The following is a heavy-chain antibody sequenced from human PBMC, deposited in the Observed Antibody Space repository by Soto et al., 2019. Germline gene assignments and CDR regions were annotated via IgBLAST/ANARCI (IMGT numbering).Heavy chain of an antibody. CDR2: VFSNDAK. J-gene: IGHJ4*02. D-gene: IGHD5-12*01. Sequence: GSGPTLVNPTETLTLTCTVSGFSLSHIRVGVGWIRQPPGKALEWLAHVFSNDAKSYSPSLKGRLTISRDTFRSQVVLTMTSVDPVDTATYFCARIERYSTYEYFDFWGQGTLVTVSS. CDR3: ARIERYSTYEYFDF. CDR1: GFSLSHIRVG. V-gene: IGHV2-26*01.